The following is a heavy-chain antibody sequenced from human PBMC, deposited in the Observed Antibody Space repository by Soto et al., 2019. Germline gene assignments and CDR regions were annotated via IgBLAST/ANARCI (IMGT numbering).Heavy chain of an antibody. CDR1: GFTFNSHA. V-gene: IGHV3-23*01. D-gene: IGHD6-13*01. Sequence: PGGSLRLSCTASGFTFNSHAMTWVRQAPGKGLEWVSTISGSGGSTYYADSVKGRFTISRDNSKNTLYLQMNSLRAEDTAVYYCAKDQGSSWYEIDYWGQGTLVTVSS. CDR2: ISGSGGST. J-gene: IGHJ4*02. CDR3: AKDQGSSWYEIDY.